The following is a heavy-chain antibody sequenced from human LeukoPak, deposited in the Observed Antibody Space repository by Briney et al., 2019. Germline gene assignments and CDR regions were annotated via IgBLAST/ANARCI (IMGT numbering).Heavy chain of an antibody. Sequence: SETLSLTCTVSGGSISSYYWSWIRQPPGKGLEWIGYVYYSGSTNYNPPLKSRVTISVDTSKNQFSLKLSSVTAADTAVYYCARVKYYYDSSGYNRNYFDYWGQGTLVTVSS. V-gene: IGHV4-59*01. J-gene: IGHJ4*02. D-gene: IGHD3-22*01. CDR2: VYYSGST. CDR3: ARVKYYYDSSGYNRNYFDY. CDR1: GGSISSYY.